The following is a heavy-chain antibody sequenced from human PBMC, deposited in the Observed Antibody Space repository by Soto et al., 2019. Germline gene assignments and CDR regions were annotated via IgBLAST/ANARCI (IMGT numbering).Heavy chain of an antibody. D-gene: IGHD2-2*01. CDR3: AKYCSVSSCYRDGMDV. J-gene: IGHJ6*02. CDR1: RGTLRSYA. Sequence: ASGTVACQASRGTLRSYAMSWVRPAPDQGLEWMGSISGHNDNTSDTQKFQGRVTMTTVTLTSTAYMELRSLRSDDTAVYYCAKYCSVSSCYRDGMDVWGQGTTVTVSS. CDR2: ISGHNDNT. V-gene: IGHV1-18*01.